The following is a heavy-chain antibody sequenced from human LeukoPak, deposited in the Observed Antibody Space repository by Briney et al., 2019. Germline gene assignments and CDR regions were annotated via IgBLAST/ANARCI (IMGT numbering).Heavy chain of an antibody. CDR3: ARDPIYSSSFPGYDY. CDR1: GGSFGRYA. J-gene: IGHJ4*02. D-gene: IGHD6-6*01. CDR2: IVPILGTA. V-gene: IGHV1-69*13. Sequence: PGASVKVSCKAPGGSFGRYAIHWVRQAPGQGLEWMGGIVPILGTANYAQKFQGRVTITADDSTGTAYMELTSLRSADTAVYYCARDPIYSSSFPGYDYWGQGTLVTVSS.